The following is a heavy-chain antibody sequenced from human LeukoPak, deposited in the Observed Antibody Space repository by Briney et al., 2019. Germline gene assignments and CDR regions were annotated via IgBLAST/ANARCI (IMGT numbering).Heavy chain of an antibody. CDR2: IYYSGST. D-gene: IGHD3-22*01. V-gene: IGHV4-31*03. J-gene: IGHJ3*02. CDR3: ARQKLNYYDSSGYYYGAFDI. Sequence: SETLSLTCTVSGGSISSGGYYWSWIRQHPGKGLEWIGYIYYSGSTYYNPSLKSRVTISVDTSKNQFSLKLSSVTAADTAVYYCARQKLNYYDSSGYYYGAFDIWGQGTTVTVSS. CDR1: GGSISSGGYY.